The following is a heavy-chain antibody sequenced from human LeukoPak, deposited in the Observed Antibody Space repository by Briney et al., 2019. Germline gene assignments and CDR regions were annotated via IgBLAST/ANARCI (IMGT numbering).Heavy chain of an antibody. CDR2: ISSSSYI. CDR1: GFTFSSYS. J-gene: IGHJ4*02. CDR3: ASSGELLAYFDY. Sequence: PGGSLRLSCAASGFTFSSYSMNWVRQAPGKGLEWVSSISSSSYIYYADSVKGRFTISRGNAKNSLYLQMNSLRAEDTAVYYCASSGELLAYFDYWGQGTLVTVSS. V-gene: IGHV3-21*01. D-gene: IGHD1-26*01.